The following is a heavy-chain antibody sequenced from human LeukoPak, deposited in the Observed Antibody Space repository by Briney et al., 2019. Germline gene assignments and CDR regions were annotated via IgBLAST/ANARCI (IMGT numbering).Heavy chain of an antibody. D-gene: IGHD3-22*01. Sequence: ASVKVSCKASGYTFTGHHIHWVRQAPGQGLEWMGWISAYNGNTNYAQKLQGRVTMTTDTSTSTAYMELRSLRSDDTAVYYCARYDYDSSADYWGQGTLVTVSS. CDR2: ISAYNGNT. CDR1: GYTFTGHH. V-gene: IGHV1-18*04. J-gene: IGHJ4*02. CDR3: ARYDYDSSADY.